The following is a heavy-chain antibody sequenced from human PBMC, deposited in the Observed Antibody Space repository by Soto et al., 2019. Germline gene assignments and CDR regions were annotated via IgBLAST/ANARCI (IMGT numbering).Heavy chain of an antibody. CDR3: AKHSSGWYDYYYGMDV. V-gene: IGHV3-23*01. CDR1: GFTFSSYA. CDR2: ISGSGGST. D-gene: IGHD6-19*01. J-gene: IGHJ6*02. Sequence: VQLLESGGGLVQPGGSLRLSCAASGFTFSSYAMSWVRQAPGKGLEWVSAISGSGGSTYYADSVKGRFTISRDNSKNTLYLQMNSLRAEDTAVYYCAKHSSGWYDYYYGMDVWGQGTTVTVSS.